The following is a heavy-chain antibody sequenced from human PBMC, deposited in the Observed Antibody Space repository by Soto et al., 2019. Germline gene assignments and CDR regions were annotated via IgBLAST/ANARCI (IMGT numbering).Heavy chain of an antibody. V-gene: IGHV4-39*01. J-gene: IGHJ5*02. CDR3: ARRGYCSSTSCYTVFWGWFDP. CDR2: IYYSGST. CDR1: GASISSSSYY. Sequence: ETLSLTSTVSGASISSSSYYWGWMRQPPGKGLEWIGIIYYSGSTYYNPSLKSRVTISVDTSKNQFSLKLSSVTAADTAVYYCARRGYCSSTSCYTVFWGWFDPWGQGTLVTVSS. D-gene: IGHD2-2*02.